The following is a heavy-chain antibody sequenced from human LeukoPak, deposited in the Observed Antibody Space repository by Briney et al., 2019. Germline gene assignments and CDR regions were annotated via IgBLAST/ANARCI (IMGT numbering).Heavy chain of an antibody. CDR2: ISRSSSYI. D-gene: IGHD5-18*01. V-gene: IGHV3-21*01. CDR3: ARDGDTTMVGGYHYYMDV. Sequence: GGSLRLSCAASGFTFSGYIMNWVHQSPGKGLEWVSAISRSSSYIYYADSAKGRFTISRDNAKNSLYLQMNSLRAEDTAVYYCARDGDTTMVGGYHYYMDVWGKGTTVTVSS. J-gene: IGHJ6*03. CDR1: GFTFSGYI.